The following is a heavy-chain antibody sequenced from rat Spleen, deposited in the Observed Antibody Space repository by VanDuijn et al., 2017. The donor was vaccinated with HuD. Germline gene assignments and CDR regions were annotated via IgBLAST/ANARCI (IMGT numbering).Heavy chain of an antibody. CDR3: ARWDNSGYEGFAY. V-gene: IGHV3-1*01. Sequence: EVQLQESGPGLVKPSQSLSLTCSVTNYSITSNYWGWIRKFPGNKMEWMGYISNSGSTSYNPSLKSRISITRDTSKNQFFLQLNSITTEDTATYYCARWDNSGYEGFAYWGQGTLVTVSS. J-gene: IGHJ3*01. CDR1: NYSITSNY. CDR2: ISNSGST. D-gene: IGHD4-3*01.